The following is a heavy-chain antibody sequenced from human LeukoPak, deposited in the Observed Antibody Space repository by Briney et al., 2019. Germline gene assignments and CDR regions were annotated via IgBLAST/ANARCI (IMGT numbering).Heavy chain of an antibody. V-gene: IGHV4-34*01. J-gene: IGHJ4*02. CDR1: GGSFSGYY. CDR2: INHSGIT. Sequence: SETLSLTCAVYGGSFSGYYWSWIRQPPGKGLEWSGEINHSGITNYNPSLKSRVTISVDTSKNQFSLKLSSVTAADTAVYYCARARRGSTSSPFRSSIAARNYFDYWGQGTLVTVSS. D-gene: IGHD6-6*01. CDR3: ARARRGSTSSPFRSSIAARNYFDY.